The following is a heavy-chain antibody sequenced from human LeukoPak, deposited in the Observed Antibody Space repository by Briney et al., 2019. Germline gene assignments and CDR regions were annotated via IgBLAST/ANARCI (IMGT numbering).Heavy chain of an antibody. CDR1: GYTFTSYD. Sequence: ASVKVSCKASGYTFTSYDINWVRQATGQGLEWMGWMNPNSGNTGYAQKFQGRVTNTRNTSISTAYMELSSLRSEDTAVYYCARAYYDSSGYYSWGTNDYWGQGTLVTVSS. CDR2: MNPNSGNT. D-gene: IGHD3-22*01. CDR3: ARAYYDSSGYYSWGTNDY. V-gene: IGHV1-8*03. J-gene: IGHJ4*02.